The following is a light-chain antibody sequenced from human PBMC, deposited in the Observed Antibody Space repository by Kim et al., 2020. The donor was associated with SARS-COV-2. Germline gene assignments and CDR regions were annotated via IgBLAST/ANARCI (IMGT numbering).Light chain of an antibody. Sequence: QSALTQPRSMSGSPGQSITISCTGASINFGSYNYVSWYRQHPGKAPKLLIYDVISRPSGVPDRFSGSKSGNTASLTISGLQAEDEADYYCCTYAGVYTWVFGGGTQLTVL. CDR1: SINFGSYNY. CDR3: CTYAGVYTWV. V-gene: IGLV2-11*01. J-gene: IGLJ3*02. CDR2: DVI.